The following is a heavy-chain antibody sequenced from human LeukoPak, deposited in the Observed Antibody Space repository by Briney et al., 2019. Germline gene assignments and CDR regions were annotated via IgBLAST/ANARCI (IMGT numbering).Heavy chain of an antibody. CDR2: ISAYDGDT. D-gene: IGHD5-12*01. J-gene: IGHJ4*02. V-gene: IGHV1-18*01. Sequence: ASVKVSCKASGYTFTSYGINWVRQAPGQGLEWMGWISAYDGDTNYSQKLQGGGTITTDTSTSTDYMELRSMRSDDTAVYYCARTSHYVDIAATIPYGIYYFDYWGQGTLVTVSS. CDR1: GYTFTSYG. CDR3: ARTSHYVDIAATIPYGIYYFDY.